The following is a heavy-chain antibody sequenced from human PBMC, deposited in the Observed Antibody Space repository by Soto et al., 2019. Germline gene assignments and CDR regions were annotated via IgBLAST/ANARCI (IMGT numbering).Heavy chain of an antibody. J-gene: IGHJ3*02. CDR2: IYPGDSDT. CDR1: GYRFTNFW. D-gene: IGHD1-26*01. V-gene: IGHV5-51*01. CDR3: AKTYSGDSNDAFDI. Sequence: ESLKISCTGSGYRFTNFWIGWVRQMPGKGLEWMGIIYPGDSDTRYGPSFEGQVTFAADRSTSTAYLQWSSLRASDTAMYYCAKTYSGDSNDAFDIWGQGTLVTVSS.